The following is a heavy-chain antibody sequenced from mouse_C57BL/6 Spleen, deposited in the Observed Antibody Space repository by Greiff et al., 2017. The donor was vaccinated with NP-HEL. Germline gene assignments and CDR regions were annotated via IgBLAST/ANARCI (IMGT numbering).Heavy chain of an antibody. CDR3: ARGSSYGGFYAMDY. V-gene: IGHV5-17*01. Sequence: EVQVVESGGGLVKPGGSLKLSCAASGFTFSDYGMHWVRQAPEKGLEWVAYISSGSSTIYYADTVKGRFTISRDNAKNTLFLQMTSLRSEDTAMYYCARGSSYGGFYAMDYWGQGTSVTVSS. D-gene: IGHD1-1*01. CDR1: GFTFSDYG. CDR2: ISSGSSTI. J-gene: IGHJ4*01.